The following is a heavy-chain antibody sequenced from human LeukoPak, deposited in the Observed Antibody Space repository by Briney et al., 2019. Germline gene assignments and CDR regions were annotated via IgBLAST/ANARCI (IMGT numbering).Heavy chain of an antibody. CDR1: GFTFSSYE. Sequence: PGGSLRLSCAASGFTFSSYEMNWVREATGKGLEWVSYISSSGSTIYYADSVKGRFTISRDNAKNSLYLQMNSLRAEDTAVYYCARWEVPAAMIGYWGQGTLVTVSS. V-gene: IGHV3-48*03. CDR2: ISSSGSTI. J-gene: IGHJ4*02. CDR3: ARWEVPAAMIGY. D-gene: IGHD2-2*01.